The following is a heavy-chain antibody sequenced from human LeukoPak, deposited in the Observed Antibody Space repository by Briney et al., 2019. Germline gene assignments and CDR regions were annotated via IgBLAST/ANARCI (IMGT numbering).Heavy chain of an antibody. V-gene: IGHV4-4*02. J-gene: IGHJ4*02. D-gene: IGHD6-19*01. CDR2: IYHAGST. CDR3: ARSAAVTGQFDF. Sequence: PSETLSLTCTVSGASISSSNWWTWVRQPPGEALEWIGEIYHAGSTKYNPSLRSRLTISVDKSKNSFSLSLTSVTAADTAFYYCARSAAVTGQFDFWGPGTLVTVSS. CDR1: GASISSSNW.